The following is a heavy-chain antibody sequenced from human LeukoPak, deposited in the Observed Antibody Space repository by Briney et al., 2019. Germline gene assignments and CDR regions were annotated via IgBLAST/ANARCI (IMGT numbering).Heavy chain of an antibody. CDR3: AKWGDYDVLTGYYVSDY. V-gene: IGHV3-23*01. CDR1: GFTFSNYA. D-gene: IGHD3-9*01. J-gene: IGHJ4*02. Sequence: GGSLRLSCAASGFTFSNYAMSWVRQAPGKGLEWVSAITVSGGNTYYADSVKGRFTISRDNPKNTVFLQMNSLRAEDTAVYYCAKWGDYDVLTGYYVSDYWGQGTLVTVSS. CDR2: ITVSGGNT.